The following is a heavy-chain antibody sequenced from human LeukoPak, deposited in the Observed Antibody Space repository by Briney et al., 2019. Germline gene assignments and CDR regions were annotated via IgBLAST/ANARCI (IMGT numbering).Heavy chain of an antibody. CDR1: GFTFSSYW. J-gene: IGHJ4*02. V-gene: IGHV3-7*01. D-gene: IGHD6-13*01. CDR3: ARDIDPRYSSSWYDY. Sequence: GGSLRLSCAASGFTFSSYWMSWVRQAPGKGLGWVANIKQDGSEKYYVDSVKGRFTISRDNAKNSLYLQMNSLRAEDTAVYYCARDIDPRYSSSWYDYWGQGTLVTVSS. CDR2: IKQDGSEK.